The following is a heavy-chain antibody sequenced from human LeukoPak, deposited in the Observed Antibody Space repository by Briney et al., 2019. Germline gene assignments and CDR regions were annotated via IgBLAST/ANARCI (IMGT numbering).Heavy chain of an antibody. Sequence: PGGSLRLSCAASGFTFSSYAMHWVRQAPGKGLEWVAVISYDGSNKYYADSVKGRFTISRDSSKNTLYLQMNSLRAEDTAVYYCARDPVTAIGYFDYWGQGTLVTVSS. V-gene: IGHV3-30*04. CDR3: ARDPVTAIGYFDY. D-gene: IGHD2-21*02. J-gene: IGHJ4*02. CDR2: ISYDGSNK. CDR1: GFTFSSYA.